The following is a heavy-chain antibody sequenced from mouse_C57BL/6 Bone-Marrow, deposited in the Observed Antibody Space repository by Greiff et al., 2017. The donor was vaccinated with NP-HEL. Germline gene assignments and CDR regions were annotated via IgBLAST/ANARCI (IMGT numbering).Heavy chain of an antibody. D-gene: IGHD2-2*01. CDR2: IYPRSGNT. J-gene: IGHJ2*01. CDR1: GYTFTSYG. V-gene: IGHV1-81*01. Sequence: VQLVESGAELARPGASVKLSCKASGYTFTSYGISWVKQRTGQGLEWIGEIYPRSGNTYYNEKFKGKATLTADKSSSTAYMELRSLTSEDSAVYFCAMRWLPYFDYWGQGTTLTVSS. CDR3: AMRWLPYFDY.